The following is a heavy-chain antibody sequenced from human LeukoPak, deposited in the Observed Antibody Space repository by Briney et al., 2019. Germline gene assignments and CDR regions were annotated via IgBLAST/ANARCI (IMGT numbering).Heavy chain of an antibody. CDR1: GGSFSGYY. V-gene: IGHV4-34*01. D-gene: IGHD6-19*01. Sequence: SETLSLTCAVYGGSFSGYYWSWIRQPPGKGLEWNGEINHSGSTNYNPSLKSRVTISVDTSKNQFSLKLSSVTAADTAVYYCARKAGYSSGWSPRYFDYWGQGTLVTVSS. CDR3: ARKAGYSSGWSPRYFDY. J-gene: IGHJ4*02. CDR2: INHSGST.